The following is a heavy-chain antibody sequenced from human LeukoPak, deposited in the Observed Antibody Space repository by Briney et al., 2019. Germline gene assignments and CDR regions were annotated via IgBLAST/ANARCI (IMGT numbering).Heavy chain of an antibody. CDR1: GGTFSSYA. CDR2: IIPIFGTA. Sequence: EASVKVSCKASGGTFSSYAISWVRQAPGQGLEWMGGIIPIFGTANYAQKFQGRVTITADESTSTAHMELSSLRSEDTAVYYCARRAREFGWVFDYWGQGTLVTVSS. V-gene: IGHV1-69*01. CDR3: ARRAREFGWVFDY. D-gene: IGHD3-10*01. J-gene: IGHJ4*02.